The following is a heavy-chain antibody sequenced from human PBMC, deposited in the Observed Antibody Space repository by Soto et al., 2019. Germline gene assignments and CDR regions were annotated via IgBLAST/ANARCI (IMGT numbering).Heavy chain of an antibody. V-gene: IGHV4-59*01. D-gene: IGHD3-22*01. Sequence: SETLSLTCTVSGGSMSSYHWSWIRKPPGKGLEWIGYIYYSGNTNYNPSLKSRVTISVDTSKNQFSLKLSSVTAADTAVYYCARDRGPSSGYYPYWFDPWGQGTLVTVSS. CDR1: GGSMSSYH. J-gene: IGHJ5*02. CDR2: IYYSGNT. CDR3: ARDRGPSSGYYPYWFDP.